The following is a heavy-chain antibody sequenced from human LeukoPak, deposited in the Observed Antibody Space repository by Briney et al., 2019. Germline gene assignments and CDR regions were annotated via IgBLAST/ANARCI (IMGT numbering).Heavy chain of an antibody. Sequence: PGGSLRLSCAVSGLTFNNYAMSWVRQAPGKGLEWVSAISGSGGSTYYADSVKGRFTISRDNSKNTLYLQMNSLRAEDTAVYYCAKLYYYGSGSEIPVDYWGQGTLVTVSS. D-gene: IGHD3-10*01. CDR1: GLTFNNYA. V-gene: IGHV3-23*01. CDR2: ISGSGGST. CDR3: AKLYYYGSGSEIPVDY. J-gene: IGHJ4*02.